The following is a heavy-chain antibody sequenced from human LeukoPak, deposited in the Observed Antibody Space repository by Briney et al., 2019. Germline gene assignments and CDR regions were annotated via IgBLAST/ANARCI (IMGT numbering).Heavy chain of an antibody. CDR2: INPNSGGT. V-gene: IGHV1-2*02. D-gene: IGHD5-18*01. CDR3: AGGEGYSYGTIDY. Sequence: GASVKVSCKASGYTFTGYYMHWVRQAPGQGLEWMGWINPNSGGTNYAQKFQGRVTMTRDTSISTAYMELSRLRSDDTAVYYCAGGEGYSYGTIDYWGQGTLVTVSS. J-gene: IGHJ4*02. CDR1: GYTFTGYY.